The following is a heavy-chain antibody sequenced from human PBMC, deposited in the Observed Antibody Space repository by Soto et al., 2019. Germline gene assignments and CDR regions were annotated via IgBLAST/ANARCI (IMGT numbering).Heavy chain of an antibody. V-gene: IGHV3-33*01. CDR1: GFTFSSYG. J-gene: IGHJ4*02. CDR3: ARSGVAYYYDSSGYSVDY. Sequence: GGSLRLSCAASGFTFSSYGMHWVRQAPGKGLEWVAVIWYDGSNKYYADSVKGRFTISRDNSKNTLYLQMNSLRAEDTAVYYCARSGVAYYYDSSGYSVDYWGQGTLVTAPQ. CDR2: IWYDGSNK. D-gene: IGHD3-22*01.